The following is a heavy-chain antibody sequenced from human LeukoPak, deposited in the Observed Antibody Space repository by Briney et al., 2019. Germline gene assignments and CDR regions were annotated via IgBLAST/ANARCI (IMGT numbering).Heavy chain of an antibody. CDR2: INPNSGGT. CDR1: GYTFTGYY. Sequence: ASVKVSCKASGYTFTGYYMHWVRQAPGQGLGWMGRINPNSGGTNYAQKFQGRVTMARDTSISTAYMELSRLRSDDTAVYYCARELDYYDSSSPADYWGQGTLVTVSS. J-gene: IGHJ4*02. D-gene: IGHD3-22*01. V-gene: IGHV1-2*06. CDR3: ARELDYYDSSSPADY.